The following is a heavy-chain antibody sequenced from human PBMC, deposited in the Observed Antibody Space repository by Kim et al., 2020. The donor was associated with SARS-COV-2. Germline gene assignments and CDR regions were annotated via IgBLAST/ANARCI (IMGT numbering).Heavy chain of an antibody. CDR3: ASWDTSVNAGLVH. CDR2: FFRSGSN. J-gene: IGHJ1*01. D-gene: IGHD1-26*01. Sequence: SETLSLTCTVSGAPISSYYWVWVRQPPGKGLEWMATFFRSGSNSANASLKSRVTISADTSNHQFSLQLSSVTAADTAVYICASWDTSVNAGLVHWGQG. CDR1: GAPISSYY. V-gene: IGHV4-59*13.